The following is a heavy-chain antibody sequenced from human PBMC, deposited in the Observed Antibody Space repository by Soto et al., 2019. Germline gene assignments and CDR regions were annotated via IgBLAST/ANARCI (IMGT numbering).Heavy chain of an antibody. CDR1: DDSSSNYK. V-gene: IGHV4-59*08. CDR2: IDSNRGT. Sequence: QVQLQESGPGLVKPSETLCLTCTVSDDSSSNYKWSWIRQPPGTRLEWIGYIDSNRGTSYNPSLQSRVTISIDTSTKQFFLKLSSVTAADTAVYYCVRQGFGRLHGLVDVWGQGTTVTVSS. D-gene: IGHD3-10*01. CDR3: VRQGFGRLHGLVDV. J-gene: IGHJ6*02.